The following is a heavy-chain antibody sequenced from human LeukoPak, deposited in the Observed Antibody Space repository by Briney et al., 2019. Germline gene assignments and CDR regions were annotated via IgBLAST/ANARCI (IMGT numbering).Heavy chain of an antibody. Sequence: EASVKVSCKTSGYTFTGYYIQWVRQAPAQGLEWMGCINPNGGGTNYAQKFQGRVTMTRDTSIDTAYMELSRLRSDDTAVYYCGREYYDSSGPDYWGQGTLVTVSS. V-gene: IGHV1-2*02. CDR2: INPNGGGT. J-gene: IGHJ4*02. CDR1: GYTFTGYY. CDR3: GREYYDSSGPDY. D-gene: IGHD3-22*01.